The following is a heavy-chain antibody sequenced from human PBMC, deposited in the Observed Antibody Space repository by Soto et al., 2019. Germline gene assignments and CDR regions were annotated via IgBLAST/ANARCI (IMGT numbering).Heavy chain of an antibody. CDR3: ARQQLLPFSYALDV. Sequence: SETLSLTCNVSGGSISGYYWSWIRQSPGKGLEYIGYIYYRGSTNYNSSLKSRVTMSVDTSRNQFSLKMNSVTAADTAVYYCARQQLLPFSYALDVWGQGTTVTVS. V-gene: IGHV4-59*01. CDR2: IYYRGST. J-gene: IGHJ6*02. D-gene: IGHD1-26*01. CDR1: GGSISGYY.